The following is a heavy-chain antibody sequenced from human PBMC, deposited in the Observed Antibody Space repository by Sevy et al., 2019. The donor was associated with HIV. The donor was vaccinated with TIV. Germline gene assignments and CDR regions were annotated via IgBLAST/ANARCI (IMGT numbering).Heavy chain of an antibody. CDR3: TRDRHTLVRGIIMTWFDP. D-gene: IGHD3-10*01. Sequence: TENLSLTCTVSGGSISGYYWSWIRQSPGKGLERIAYTHSKGNTNYNPSLKSRVTISIDTSKNQFSLKLSSVTAAETDVHYCTRDRHTLVRGIIMTWFDPWGQGTLVIVSS. CDR2: THSKGNT. CDR1: GGSISGYY. J-gene: IGHJ5*02. V-gene: IGHV4-59*01.